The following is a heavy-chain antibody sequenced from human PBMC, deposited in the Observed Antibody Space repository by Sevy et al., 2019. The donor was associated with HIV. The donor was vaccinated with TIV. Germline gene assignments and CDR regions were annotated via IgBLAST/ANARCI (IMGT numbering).Heavy chain of an antibody. Sequence: GSLRLSCAASGFTFSSYEMNWVRQAPGKGLEWVSYISSSGSTIYYADSVKGRFTISRDNAKNSLYLQMNSLRAEDTAVYYCAGEGQSGAAYWGQGTLVTVSS. CDR1: GFTFSSYE. J-gene: IGHJ4*02. D-gene: IGHD3-10*01. V-gene: IGHV3-48*03. CDR3: AGEGQSGAAY. CDR2: ISSSGSTI.